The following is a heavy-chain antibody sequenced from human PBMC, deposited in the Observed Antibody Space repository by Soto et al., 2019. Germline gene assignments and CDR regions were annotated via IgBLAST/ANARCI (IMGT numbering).Heavy chain of an antibody. CDR1: GGSISSYY. D-gene: IGHD6-13*01. V-gene: IGHV4-59*08. Sequence: SETLSLTCTVSGGSISSYYWSWIRQPPGKGLEWIGYIYYSGSTNYNPPLKSRVTISVDTSKNQFSLKLSSVTAADTAVYYCARHAGYSSSWYLSYWGQGTLVTAPQ. J-gene: IGHJ4*02. CDR2: IYYSGST. CDR3: ARHAGYSSSWYLSY.